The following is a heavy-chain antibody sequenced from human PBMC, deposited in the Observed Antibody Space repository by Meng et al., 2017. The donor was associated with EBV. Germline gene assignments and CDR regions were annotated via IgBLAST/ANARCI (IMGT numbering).Heavy chain of an antibody. CDR1: GVTFGSEV. CDR3: ARAEIAAAGRLDY. Sequence: SGSEVKTPWSSDMVSCNASGVTFGSEVISWVRHAPGQWLEWMVGIIPIFGTANYAQKFQGRVTITADKATSTAYMELSSLRSEDTAVYYCARAEIAAAGRLDYWGQGTLVTVSS. D-gene: IGHD6-13*01. V-gene: IGHV1-69*06. CDR2: IIPIFGTA. J-gene: IGHJ4*02.